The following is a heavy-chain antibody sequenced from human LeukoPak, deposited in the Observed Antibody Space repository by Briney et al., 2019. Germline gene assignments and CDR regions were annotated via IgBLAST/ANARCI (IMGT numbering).Heavy chain of an antibody. CDR3: ARGDYGDYHDAFDI. V-gene: IGHV4-39*07. D-gene: IGHD4-17*01. CDR1: GGSISSSSYY. CDR2: INHSGST. Sequence: SETLSLTCTVSGGSISSSSYYWGWIRQPPGKGLEWIGEINHSGSTNYNPSLKSRVTISVDTSKNQFSLKLSSVTAADTAVYYCARGDYGDYHDAFDIWGQGTMVTVSS. J-gene: IGHJ3*02.